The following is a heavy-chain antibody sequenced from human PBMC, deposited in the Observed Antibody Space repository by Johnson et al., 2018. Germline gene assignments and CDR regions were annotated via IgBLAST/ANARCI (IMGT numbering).Heavy chain of an antibody. J-gene: IGHJ6*03. D-gene: IGHD5-12*01. CDR2: IGGSGGST. Sequence: VQLVESGGGLVQPGGSLRLSCAASGFTFSNYAMSWVRQAPGKGLEWVSTIGGSGGSTYHADSVKGHFSISRENSKNTLYLQMNSLRAEDTAVYYCAKAMISGYDSYQSHYYMDGWGKGTTVTVSS. V-gene: IGHV3-23*04. CDR1: GFTFSNYA. CDR3: AKAMISGYDSYQSHYYMDG.